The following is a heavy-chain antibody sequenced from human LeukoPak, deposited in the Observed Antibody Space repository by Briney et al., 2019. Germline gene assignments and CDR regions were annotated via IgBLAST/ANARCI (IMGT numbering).Heavy chain of an antibody. J-gene: IGHJ5*02. CDR2: INPNSGGT. CDR1: RYTFTDCY. D-gene: IGHD2-2*01. Sequence: ASVKVSCKASRYTFTDCYMHWVRQAPGQGLEWMGWINPNSGGTNYAQKFQGRVTMTRDTSISTAYMELSRLRSDDTAVYYCARGGWSLGYCSSSSCLDWFDHWGQGTLVTVSS. CDR3: ARGGWSLGYCSSSSCLDWFDH. V-gene: IGHV1-2*02.